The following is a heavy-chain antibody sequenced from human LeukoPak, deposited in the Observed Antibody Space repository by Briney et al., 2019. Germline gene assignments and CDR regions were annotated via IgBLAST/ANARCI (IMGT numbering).Heavy chain of an antibody. D-gene: IGHD6-13*01. CDR2: ISDSGGRT. J-gene: IGHJ5*02. CDR1: GITLSNYG. Sequence: GGSLRLSCAVSGITLSNYGMSWVRQAPGKGLEWVAGISDSGGRTNYADSVKGRFTISRDNPKNTLYLQMNSLRAEDTAVYYCARDSSSRARNWFDPWGQGTLVTVSS. CDR3: ARDSSSRARNWFDP. V-gene: IGHV3-23*01.